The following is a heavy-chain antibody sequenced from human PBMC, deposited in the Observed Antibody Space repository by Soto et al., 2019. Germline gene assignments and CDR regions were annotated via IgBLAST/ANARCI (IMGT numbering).Heavy chain of an antibody. V-gene: IGHV4-34*01. CDR3: ARAGYCSGGSCPDY. D-gene: IGHD2-15*01. CDR1: GGSFSGYY. Sequence: PSETLSLTCAVYGGSFSGYYWSWIRQPPGEGLEWIGEINHSGSTNYNPSLKSRVTISVDTSKNQFSLKLSSVTAADTAVYYCARAGYCSGGSCPDYWGQGTLVTVSS. J-gene: IGHJ4*02. CDR2: INHSGST.